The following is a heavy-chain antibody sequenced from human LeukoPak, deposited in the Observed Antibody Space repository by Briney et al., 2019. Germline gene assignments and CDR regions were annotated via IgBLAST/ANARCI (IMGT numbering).Heavy chain of an antibody. CDR2: ISSSGSTI. D-gene: IGHD4-17*01. V-gene: IGHV3-48*03. Sequence: GGXLRLSCAASGFTFSSYEMHWVRQAPGKGLEWVSYISSSGSTIYYADSVKGRFTISRDNAKNSLYLQMNSLRAEDTAVYYCARITVTTSFWGQGTLVTVSS. CDR1: GFTFSSYE. CDR3: ARITVTTSF. J-gene: IGHJ4*02.